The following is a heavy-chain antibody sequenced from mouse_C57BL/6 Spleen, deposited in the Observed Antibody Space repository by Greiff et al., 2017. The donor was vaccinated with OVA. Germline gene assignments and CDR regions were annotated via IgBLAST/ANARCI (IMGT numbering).Heavy chain of an antibody. CDR3: ARHYSNLRGFAY. CDR1: GYTFTSYW. CDR2: IDPSDSYT. D-gene: IGHD2-5*01. V-gene: IGHV1-69*01. Sequence: VQLQQPGAELVMPGASVKLSCKASGYTFTSYWMHWVKQRPGQGLEWIGEIDPSDSYTNYNQKFKGKSTLTVDKSSSTAYMQLSSLTSEDSAVYYCARHYSNLRGFAYWGKGTLVTVSA. J-gene: IGHJ3*01.